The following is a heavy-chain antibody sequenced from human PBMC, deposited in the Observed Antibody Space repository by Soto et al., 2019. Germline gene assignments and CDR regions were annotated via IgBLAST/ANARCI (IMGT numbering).Heavy chain of an antibody. CDR3: ARSVFP. V-gene: IGHV4-59*12. Sequence: SETLSLTCSVSGGSISGYYWSWIRQPPGKGLEWIGYIYYSGSTNYNPSLKSRVTISLDTSNNQFSLKLTSVTAADTAVYYCARSVFPWGQGTLVTVSS. CDR1: GGSISGYY. CDR2: IYYSGST. J-gene: IGHJ5*02.